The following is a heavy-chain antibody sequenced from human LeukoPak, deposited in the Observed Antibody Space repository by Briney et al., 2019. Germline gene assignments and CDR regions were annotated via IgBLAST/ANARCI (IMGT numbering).Heavy chain of an antibody. V-gene: IGHV1-2*02. Sequence: ASVKVSCKASGYTFTGYYIHWVRQAPGQGLEWMGWINPNSGGTNYAQKFQGRVTMTRDTSISTAYMELRSLRSDDTAVYYCARDPRFESYYYDSSGYYYGLGGFDYWGQGTLVTVSS. CDR3: ARDPRFESYYYDSSGYYYGLGGFDY. D-gene: IGHD3-22*01. J-gene: IGHJ4*02. CDR1: GYTFTGYY. CDR2: INPNSGGT.